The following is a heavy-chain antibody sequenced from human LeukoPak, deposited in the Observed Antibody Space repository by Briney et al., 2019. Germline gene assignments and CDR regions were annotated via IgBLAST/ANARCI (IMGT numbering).Heavy chain of an antibody. CDR2: IYYSGST. D-gene: IGHD3-10*01. Sequence: SETLSLTCTVSGGSISSSSYYWGWIRQPPGKGLEWIGSIYYSGSTYYNPSLKSRVTISVDTSKNQFSLKLSSVTAADTAVYYCARITMVRGPIDYWGQGTLVTVSS. CDR3: ARITMVRGPIDY. J-gene: IGHJ4*02. V-gene: IGHV4-39*01. CDR1: GGSISSSSYY.